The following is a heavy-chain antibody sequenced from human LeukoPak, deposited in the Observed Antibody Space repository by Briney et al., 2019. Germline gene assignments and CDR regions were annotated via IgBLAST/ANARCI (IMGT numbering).Heavy chain of an antibody. V-gene: IGHV1-8*01. CDR3: ARVQSLKFPLKYYFDY. CDR2: MNPNSGNT. CDR1: GYSFTTYD. Sequence: GASVKVSCKASGYSFTTYDINWVRQATGQGLEWMGWMNPNSGNTGYAQKFQGRVTMTRSTSITTAYMELSSLRSEDTAVYYCARVQSLKFPLKYYFDYWGQGTLVTVSS. D-gene: IGHD2-21*01. J-gene: IGHJ4*02.